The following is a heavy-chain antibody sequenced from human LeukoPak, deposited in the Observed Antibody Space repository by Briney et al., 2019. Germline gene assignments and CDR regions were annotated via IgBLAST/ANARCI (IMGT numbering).Heavy chain of an antibody. J-gene: IGHJ3*01. Sequence: SETLSLTCAVSGGSVNSYYWSWIRQPPGKGLEWIGYIHYSGSTDYNPSLKSRVTISVDTSKNQFSLKMNSMTAADTAMYYCARVQWLPLDVFNFWGQGTMVTVSS. CDR1: GGSVNSYY. V-gene: IGHV4-59*02. D-gene: IGHD6-19*01. CDR3: ARVQWLPLDVFNF. CDR2: IHYSGST.